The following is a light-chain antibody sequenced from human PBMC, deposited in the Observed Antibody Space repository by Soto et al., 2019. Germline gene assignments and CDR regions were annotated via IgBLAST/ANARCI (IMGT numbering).Light chain of an antibody. CDR3: SSYAATNTVL. CDR2: DVS. CDR1: SSDIGAFNY. Sequence: QSALAQPASVSGSPGQSITISCTGTSSDIGAFNYVSWYQQHPGDAPKLLIFDVSDRPSGISVRFSASKSGNTASLTISGLQTEDEAHYFCSSYAATNTVLFGGGTKLPS. J-gene: IGLJ2*01. V-gene: IGLV2-14*03.